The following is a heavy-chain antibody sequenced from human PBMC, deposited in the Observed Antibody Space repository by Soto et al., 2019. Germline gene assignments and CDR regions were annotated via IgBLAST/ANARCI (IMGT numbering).Heavy chain of an antibody. CDR3: AKDREAPVYYYDSSDAFDI. CDR1: GDFISYYS. Sequence: SETLSLTCTVSGDFISYYSWAWIRQSAGKGLEWIGRVYSTGTIFYNPSLKSRATMSVDTSKNQFSLKLTSVNAADTAVYYCAKDREAPVYYYDSSDAFDIWGQGTMVTVSS. J-gene: IGHJ3*02. CDR2: VYSTGTI. D-gene: IGHD3-22*01. V-gene: IGHV4-4*07.